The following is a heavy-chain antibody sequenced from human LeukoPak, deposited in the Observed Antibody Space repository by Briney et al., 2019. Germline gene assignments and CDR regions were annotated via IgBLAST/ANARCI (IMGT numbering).Heavy chain of an antibody. J-gene: IGHJ4*02. CDR2: IYSGGST. Sequence: GGSLRLSCAASGFTVSSNYMSWVRQAPGKGLEWVSVIYSGGSTYYADSVKGRFTISRDNSKNTLYLQMNSLRVEDTAVYYCAKDVVPDSGWDLDYWGQGTLVTVSS. D-gene: IGHD6-19*01. CDR3: AKDVVPDSGWDLDY. V-gene: IGHV3-53*01. CDR1: GFTVSSNY.